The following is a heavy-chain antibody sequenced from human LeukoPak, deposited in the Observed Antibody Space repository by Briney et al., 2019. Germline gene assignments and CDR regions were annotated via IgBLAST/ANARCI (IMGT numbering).Heavy chain of an antibody. D-gene: IGHD6-13*01. CDR1: GGSISSSSYY. CDR2: IYYSGST. CDR3: ASNSEYSSSWYIFDY. Sequence: SETLSLTCTVSGGSISSSSYYWGWIRQTPGKGLEWIGSIYYSGSTFYNPSLKSRVTISVDTSKNQFSLKLSSVTAADTAVYYCASNSEYSSSWYIFDYWGQGTLVTVSS. V-gene: IGHV4-39*07. J-gene: IGHJ4*02.